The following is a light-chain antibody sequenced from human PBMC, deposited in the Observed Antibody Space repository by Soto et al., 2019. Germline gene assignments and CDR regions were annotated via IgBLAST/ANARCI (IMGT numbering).Light chain of an antibody. Sequence: QSALTQPPSASGSPGQSVTISCTGTINDVGGYNYVSWYQQLPGTAPKLMIYEVSKRPSGVPDRFSVSRSGNTASLTVSGLQAEDEADYDCSSYAGSNSLGVFGGGTKLTVL. CDR3: SSYAGSNSLGV. V-gene: IGLV2-8*01. J-gene: IGLJ3*02. CDR1: INDVGGYNY. CDR2: EVS.